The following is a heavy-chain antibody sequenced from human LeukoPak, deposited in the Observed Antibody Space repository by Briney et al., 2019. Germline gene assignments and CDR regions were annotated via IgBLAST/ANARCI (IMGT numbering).Heavy chain of an antibody. CDR3: ARDWAVAGIFDP. CDR2: ISSSGSTI. CDR1: GFTFSSYE. V-gene: IGHV3-48*03. J-gene: IGHJ5*02. D-gene: IGHD6-19*01. Sequence: GGSLRLPCAASGFTFSSYEMNWVRQAPGKGLDWVSYISSSGSTIYYADSVKGRFTISRDNAKNSLYLQMNSLRAEDTAVYYCARDWAVAGIFDPWGQGTLVTVSS.